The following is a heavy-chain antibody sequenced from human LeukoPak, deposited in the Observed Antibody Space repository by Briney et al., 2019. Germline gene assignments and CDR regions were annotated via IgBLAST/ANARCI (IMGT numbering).Heavy chain of an antibody. Sequence: PSETLSLTCAVYGGSFSGYYWTWIRQTPGKGLEWIGEINHSGNTNYNPSLKSRVAISVDTSKNQFSLKLSSVIAADTAMYYCARSKDGSGFAAYWGQGTQVTVSS. V-gene: IGHV4-34*01. CDR1: GGSFSGYY. J-gene: IGHJ4*02. CDR3: ARSKDGSGFAAY. D-gene: IGHD3-22*01. CDR2: INHSGNT.